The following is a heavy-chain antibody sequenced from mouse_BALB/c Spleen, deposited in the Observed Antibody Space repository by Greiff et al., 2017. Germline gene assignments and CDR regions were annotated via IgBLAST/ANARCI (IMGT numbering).Heavy chain of an antibody. CDR2: INPYNGDT. D-gene: IGHD2-10*02. CDR3: ARSLYGNYVNYAMDY. V-gene: IGHV1-20*02. Sequence: VQLQQSGPELVKPGASVKISCKASGYSFTGYFMNWVMQSHGKSLEWIGRINPYNGDTFYNQKFKGKATLTVDKSSSTAHMELRSLASEDSAVYYCARSLYGNYVNYAMDYWGQGTSVTVSS. J-gene: IGHJ4*01. CDR1: GYSFTGYF.